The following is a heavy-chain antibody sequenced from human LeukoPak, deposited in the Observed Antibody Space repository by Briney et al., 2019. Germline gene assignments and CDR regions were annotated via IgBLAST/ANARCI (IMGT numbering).Heavy chain of an antibody. CDR1: GGTFSSYA. D-gene: IGHD3-22*01. J-gene: IGHJ3*02. CDR3: ARAGYYDSSGYPTRGAFDI. Sequence: GASVKVSCKASGGTFSSYAISWVRQAPGQGLEWMGGIIPIFGTANYAQKFQGRVTITTDESTSTAYMELSSLRSEDTAVYYCARAGYYDSSGYPTRGAFDIWGQGTMVTVSA. CDR2: IIPIFGTA. V-gene: IGHV1-69*05.